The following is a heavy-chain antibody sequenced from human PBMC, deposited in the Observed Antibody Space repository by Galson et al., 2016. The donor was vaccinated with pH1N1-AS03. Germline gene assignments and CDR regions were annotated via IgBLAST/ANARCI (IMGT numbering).Heavy chain of an antibody. CDR3: TRSRYYNTNLYYSDY. CDR1: GFSLATSGVG. Sequence: PALVKPTQTLTLTCAFSGFSLATSGVGVGWIRQPPGKALEWLALICWDEDKLYNPSLKSRLTITTDTPKNLVVLTLTDMDPVDTATYFCTRSRYYNTNLYYSDYWGQGTLVTVSS. D-gene: IGHD2/OR15-2a*01. V-gene: IGHV2-5*02. CDR2: ICWDEDK. J-gene: IGHJ4*02.